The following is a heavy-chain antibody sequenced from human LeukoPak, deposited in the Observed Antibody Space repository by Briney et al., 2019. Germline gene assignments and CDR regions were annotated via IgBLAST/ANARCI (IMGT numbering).Heavy chain of an antibody. CDR2: INKDGSIT. CDR1: GFTFSNYW. J-gene: IGHJ4*02. V-gene: IGHV3-74*01. D-gene: IGHD3-10*01. Sequence: GGSLRLSCVASGFTFSNYWMHWVRQVPGKGPEWVSRINKDGSITNFADSVKGRFTISRDNAKNTVYLQMNSLRAEDTAVYYCAKILGWVLRITMVRGVIKLDYWGQGTLVTVSS. CDR3: AKILGWVLRITMVRGVIKLDY.